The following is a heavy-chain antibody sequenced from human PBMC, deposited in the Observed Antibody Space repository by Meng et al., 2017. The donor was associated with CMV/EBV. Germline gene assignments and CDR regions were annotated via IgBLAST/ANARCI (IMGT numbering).Heavy chain of an antibody. Sequence: CSGYYWSWIRQPPGKGLEWIGEINHSGRTNYNPSLKSRVTISVDTSKNQFSLKLSSVTAADTAVYYCARGGYCSSTSCLTRVWFDPWGQGTLVTVSS. J-gene: IGHJ5*02. CDR2: INHSGRT. CDR3: ARGGYCSSTSCLTRVWFDP. CDR1: CSGYY. V-gene: IGHV4-34*01. D-gene: IGHD2-2*01.